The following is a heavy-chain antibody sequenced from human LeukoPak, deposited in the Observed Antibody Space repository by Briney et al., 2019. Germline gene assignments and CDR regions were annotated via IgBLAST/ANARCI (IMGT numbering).Heavy chain of an antibody. CDR2: IIPIFGTA. J-gene: IGHJ5*02. D-gene: IGHD3-22*01. Sequence: GASVKVSCKASGGTFSSYAISWVRQAPGQGLEWMGGIIPIFGTANYAQKFQGRVTITADKSTSTAYMELSSLRSEDTAVYYCARDSSGYYQLRVWFDPWGQGTLVTVSS. V-gene: IGHV1-69*06. CDR3: ARDSSGYYQLRVWFDP. CDR1: GGTFSSYA.